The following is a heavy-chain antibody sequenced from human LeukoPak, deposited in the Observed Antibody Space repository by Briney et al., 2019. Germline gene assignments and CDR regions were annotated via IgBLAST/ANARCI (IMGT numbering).Heavy chain of an antibody. CDR1: GYTFTGYY. CDR2: INPNSGDT. CDR3: AKGLPDGMDV. J-gene: IGHJ6*02. Sequence: ASVKVSCKTSGYTFTGYYVHWVRQAPGQGLEWMGWINPNSGDTNYAQKFQGRVTMTRATSISTAYMELSRLRSDDTAVYYCAKGLPDGMDVWGQGTTVTVSS. V-gene: IGHV1-2*02.